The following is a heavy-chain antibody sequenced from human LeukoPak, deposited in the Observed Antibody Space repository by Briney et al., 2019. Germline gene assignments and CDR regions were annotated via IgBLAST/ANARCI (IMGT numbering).Heavy chain of an antibody. CDR2: ISAYNGNT. J-gene: IGHJ4*02. Sequence: ASVKVSCKASRYTFTSYGISWVRQAPGQGLEWMGWISAYNGNTNYAQKLQGRVTMTTDTSTSTAYMELRSLRSDDTAVYYCARCDPRSIQIAAAGTHYFDYWGQGTLVTVSS. V-gene: IGHV1-18*01. CDR1: RYTFTSYG. CDR3: ARCDPRSIQIAAAGTHYFDY. D-gene: IGHD6-13*01.